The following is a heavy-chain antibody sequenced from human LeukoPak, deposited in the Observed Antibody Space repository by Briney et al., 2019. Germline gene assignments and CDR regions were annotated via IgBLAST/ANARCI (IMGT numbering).Heavy chain of an antibody. CDR3: ARGRRLDY. Sequence: SETLSLTCAVYGGSFSGYYWSWIRQPPGKGLEWIGEINHSGSTNYNPSLKSRVTISVDTSKNQFSLKLSSVTAADTAVYYCARGRRLDYWGQGTLVTVSS. CDR2: INHSGST. D-gene: IGHD3-16*01. J-gene: IGHJ4*02. CDR1: GGSFSGYY. V-gene: IGHV4-34*01.